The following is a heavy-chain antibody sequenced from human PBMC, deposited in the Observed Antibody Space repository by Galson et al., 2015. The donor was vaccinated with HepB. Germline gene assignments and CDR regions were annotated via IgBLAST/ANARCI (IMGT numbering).Heavy chain of an antibody. CDR3: ARDLGRDAYTSSGGVY. CDR1: GYTFTGYY. Sequence: SVKVSCKVSGYTFTGYYSHWVRQAPGQGLEWMGWINPSSDVTKYAQKFQGRVTMTRDTSISTAYMEVSRLTSDDTAVYYCARDLGRDAYTSSGGVYWGQGTLVTVSS. CDR2: INPSSDVT. V-gene: IGHV1-2*02. J-gene: IGHJ4*02. D-gene: IGHD5-24*01.